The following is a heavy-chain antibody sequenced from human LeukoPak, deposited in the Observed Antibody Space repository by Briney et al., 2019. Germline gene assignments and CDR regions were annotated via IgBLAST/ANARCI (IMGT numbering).Heavy chain of an antibody. CDR3: AKGVSESGDAFDS. CDR2: ISGDGDNK. Sequence: GGSLKISCAPRGFIFDHYAMHWVPQARGKGLDSVSLISGDGDNKYYADFVKGRFTICRDNSKNPLYVQMNSVRTEDTELYFCAKGVSESGDAFDSWGGGIMVRVPS. V-gene: IGHV3-43*02. CDR1: GFIFDHYA. D-gene: IGHD3-10*01. J-gene: IGHJ3*02.